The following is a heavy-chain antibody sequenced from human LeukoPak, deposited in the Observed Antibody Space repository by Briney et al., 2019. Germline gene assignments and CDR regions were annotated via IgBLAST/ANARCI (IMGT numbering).Heavy chain of an antibody. Sequence: GGSLRLSCAASGFTFSTYWMTWVRQAPGKGLEWVASLNEDGSEKYYVDSVKGRFTISRDNAQKSLYLEMKSLSAKDTAVYYCARAVTSTEGYWGQGTLVTVSS. CDR1: GFTFSTYW. V-gene: IGHV3-7*03. J-gene: IGHJ4*02. CDR3: ARAVTSTEGY. CDR2: LNEDGSEK.